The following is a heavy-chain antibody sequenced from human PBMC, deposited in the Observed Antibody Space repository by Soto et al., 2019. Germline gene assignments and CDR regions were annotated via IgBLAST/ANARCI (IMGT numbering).Heavy chain of an antibody. CDR3: ARDDDRPHNGLDM. D-gene: IGHD2-8*01. Sequence: QVQLVESGGGVVQPGRSLRLSCAASGFTFSKYGMHWVRQAPGKGLEWVAVILHDGGDQRYGGSVKGRFTISRDNSKNTLYLQINSLRVEDPVVYYCARDDDRPHNGLDMWGQGTMVTVSS. CDR1: GFTFSKYG. J-gene: IGHJ3*02. V-gene: IGHV3-33*05. CDR2: ILHDGGDQ.